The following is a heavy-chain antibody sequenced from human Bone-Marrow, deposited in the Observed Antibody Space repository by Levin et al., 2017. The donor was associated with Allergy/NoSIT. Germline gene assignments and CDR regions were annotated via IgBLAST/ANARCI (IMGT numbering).Heavy chain of an antibody. CDR1: GFTFDDYA. CDR2: VSWDGGST. CDR3: AKAMEASSLFDS. V-gene: IGHV3-43D*03. J-gene: IGHJ4*02. D-gene: IGHD6-6*01. Sequence: PGESLKISCVASGFTFDDYAMHWVRQAPGKGLEWVSLVSWDGGSTYYADSVKGRFRISRDNSKNSLYLHMNSLRPEDTALYYCAKAMEASSLFDSWGQGTLVTVSS.